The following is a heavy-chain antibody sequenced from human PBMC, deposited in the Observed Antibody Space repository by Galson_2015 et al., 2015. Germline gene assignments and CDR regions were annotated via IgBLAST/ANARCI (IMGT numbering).Heavy chain of an antibody. CDR1: GGTFSSYA. CDR3: ARGYGSSSAALSIYCCMDV. V-gene: IGHV1-69*13. CDR2: IIPILGTA. Sequence: SVKVSCKASGGTFSSYAISWVRQAPGQGLEWMGGIIPILGTANYAQKFQGRVTITADESTTTAYMELSSLRSEDTAVYYCARGYGSSSAALSIYCCMDVWGQGTPVTVSS. J-gene: IGHJ6*02. D-gene: IGHD6-6*01.